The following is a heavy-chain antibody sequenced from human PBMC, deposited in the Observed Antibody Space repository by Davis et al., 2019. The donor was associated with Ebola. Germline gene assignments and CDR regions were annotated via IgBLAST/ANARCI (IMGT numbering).Heavy chain of an antibody. CDR2: ITTGSNAI. CDR3: ARDRFFAFDF. CDR1: GFTFSDFG. V-gene: IGHV3-48*02. D-gene: IGHD3/OR15-3a*01. Sequence: PGGSLRLSCAASGFTFSDFGMNWVRQAPGEALEWISYITTGSNAIHYADSVKGRFTVSRDNAKNSVFLQMSSLRDEDSAVYYCARDRFFAFDFWSQGVHVSVSS. J-gene: IGHJ4*02.